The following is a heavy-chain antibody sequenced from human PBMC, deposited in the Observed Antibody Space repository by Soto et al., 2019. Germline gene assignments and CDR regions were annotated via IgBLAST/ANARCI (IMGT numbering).Heavy chain of an antibody. V-gene: IGHV3-23*01. J-gene: IGHJ4*02. Sequence: EVQLLESGGGLVQPGGSLRLSCTASGFTFSNYAMSWVRQAPGKGLEWVSAISVSGSNTYYADSVKGRFTISRDNSKSTLYLQMNSLRGEDTAVFYCAKELMSQFFDFWGQGTLVTVSS. CDR2: ISVSGSNT. CDR3: AKELMSQFFDF. CDR1: GFTFSNYA.